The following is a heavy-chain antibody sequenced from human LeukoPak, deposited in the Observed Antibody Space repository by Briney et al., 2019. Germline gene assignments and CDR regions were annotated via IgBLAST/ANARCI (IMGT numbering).Heavy chain of an antibody. CDR3: AKEDDSSGWRNNWFDP. D-gene: IGHD3-22*01. CDR2: IGIRGDT. J-gene: IGHJ5*02. Sequence: GGSLRLSCAASGFTFIDYDMHWVRQVIGKGLEWVSAIGIRGDTHYSGSVKGRFTISRENAESSLYLQMNSLRAENTAVYYCAKEDDSSGWRNNWFDPWGQGTLVTVSS. V-gene: IGHV3-13*01. CDR1: GFTFIDYD.